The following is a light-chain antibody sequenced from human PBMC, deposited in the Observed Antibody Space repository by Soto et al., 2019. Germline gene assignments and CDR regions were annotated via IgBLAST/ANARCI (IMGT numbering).Light chain of an antibody. J-gene: IGKJ4*01. V-gene: IGKV1-5*03. Sequence: DIQMTQSPFTLSASVGDRVTITCRASQSISTWLAWYQQKPGKAPKLLIYKASSLESGVPSRFSGSGSGTEFTLTINSLQPDDFATYYCQQYNTYPLTFGGGTAVEIK. CDR3: QQYNTYPLT. CDR2: KAS. CDR1: QSISTW.